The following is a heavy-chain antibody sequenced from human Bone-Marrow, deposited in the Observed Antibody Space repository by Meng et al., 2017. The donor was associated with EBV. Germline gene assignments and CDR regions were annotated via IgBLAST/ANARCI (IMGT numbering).Heavy chain of an antibody. CDR2: IYYSGSN. V-gene: IGHV4-59*01. D-gene: IGHD1-7*01. Sequence: GQLQEPGPVLVNPSATLSLTCIVSGGSISSYYWSWILQPPGKGLEWIGYIYYSGSNNYNPSLKSRVTISVDTSKNQFSLKLSSVTAADTAVDYCARGTLYYFDYWGQGTLVTVSS. J-gene: IGHJ4*02. CDR3: ARGTLYYFDY. CDR1: GGSISSYY.